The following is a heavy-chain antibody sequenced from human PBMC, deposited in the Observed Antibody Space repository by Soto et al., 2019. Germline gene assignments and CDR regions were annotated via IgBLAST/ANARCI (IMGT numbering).Heavy chain of an antibody. J-gene: IGHJ2*01. Sequence: QVQLVESGGGVVQPGRSLRLSCAASGFTFSNYGMHWVRQAPGKGLEWVGVVAHDGSAQYYADSVRGRFTISRDNSNNMLFLQVNSLRAEDTAVYYCAKEPGVRAAPWYFDLWGRGSLVTVSS. CDR1: GFTFSNYG. CDR3: AKEPGVRAAPWYFDL. D-gene: IGHD2-15*01. CDR2: VAHDGSAQ. V-gene: IGHV3-30*18.